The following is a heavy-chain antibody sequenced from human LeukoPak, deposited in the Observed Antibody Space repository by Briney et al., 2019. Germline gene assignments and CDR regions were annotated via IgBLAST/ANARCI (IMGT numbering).Heavy chain of an antibody. J-gene: IGHJ4*02. V-gene: IGHV3-23*01. Sequence: GGSLRLSCAASGFTFSIYGMSWVRQAPGKGLEWVSGISGSGGGGSTYYADSVKGRFTISRGNSKNTLYLQMNSLRAEDTAVYYCAKKFSGISYYFDYWGQGTLVTVSS. CDR2: ISGSGGGGST. CDR1: GFTFSIYG. CDR3: AKKFSGISYYFDY. D-gene: IGHD1-26*01.